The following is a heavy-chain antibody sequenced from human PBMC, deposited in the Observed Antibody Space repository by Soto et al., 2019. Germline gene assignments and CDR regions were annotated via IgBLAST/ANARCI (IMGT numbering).Heavy chain of an antibody. V-gene: IGHV1-2*04. J-gene: IGHJ4*02. Sequence: QVQLGQSGAEVKKPGASVKVSCKASGYTFTGYYMHWVRQAPGQGLEWMGWINPNSGGTNYAQIFQGWVTMTRDTSISTAYMELSRLRSDDTAVDYCARGESGNWNLFDFWGQGTLVTVSS. CDR3: ARGESGNWNLFDF. D-gene: IGHD1-20*01. CDR2: INPNSGGT. CDR1: GYTFTGYY.